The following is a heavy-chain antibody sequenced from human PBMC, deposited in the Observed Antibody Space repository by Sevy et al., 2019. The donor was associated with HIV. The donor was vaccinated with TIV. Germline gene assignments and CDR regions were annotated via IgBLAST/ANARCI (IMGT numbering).Heavy chain of an antibody. CDR2: ISGSGGST. D-gene: IGHD6-19*01. CDR1: GFTFSSYA. V-gene: IGHV3-23*01. Sequence: GGSLRLSCAASGFTFSSYAMSWVRQAPGKGLEWVSAISGSGGSTYYADSVKGRFTISRDNSKNTLYLQMNSLRAEDTAVYYCAKGYSSGWYVGLDYWGQGTLATVSS. CDR3: AKGYSSGWYVGLDY. J-gene: IGHJ4*02.